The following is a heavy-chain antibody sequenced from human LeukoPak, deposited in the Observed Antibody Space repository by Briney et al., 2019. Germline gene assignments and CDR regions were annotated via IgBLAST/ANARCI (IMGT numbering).Heavy chain of an antibody. CDR1: GYRFTSYW. CDR2: IYPGGSDT. D-gene: IGHD5-18*01. CDR3: ARLIGYTHYY. V-gene: IGHV5-51*01. Sequence: GESLKISCEGSGYRFTSYWIAWVRQMPGKGLEWMGIIYPGGSDTRYSPYFQGQVTISADKSISTAYLQWSSLKASDTAMYYCARLIGYTHYYWGQGTLVTVSS. J-gene: IGHJ4*02.